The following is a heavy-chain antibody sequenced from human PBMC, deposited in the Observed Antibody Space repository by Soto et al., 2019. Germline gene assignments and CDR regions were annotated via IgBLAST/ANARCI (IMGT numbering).Heavy chain of an antibody. Sequence: PGGSLRLSCAASGFTFSSYGMHWVRQAPGKGLEWVAVIWYDGSNKYYADSVKGRFTISRDNSKNTLYLQMNSLRAEDTAVYYCARDLQVGASYTGFDYWGQGTLVTVSS. D-gene: IGHD1-26*01. J-gene: IGHJ4*02. V-gene: IGHV3-33*01. CDR3: ARDLQVGASYTGFDY. CDR2: IWYDGSNK. CDR1: GFTFSSYG.